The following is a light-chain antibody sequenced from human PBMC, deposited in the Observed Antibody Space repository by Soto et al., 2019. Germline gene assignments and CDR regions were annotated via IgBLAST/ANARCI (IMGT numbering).Light chain of an antibody. CDR3: QQRKSYPIT. J-gene: IGKJ5*01. Sequence: DIQLTQSPSFLSASVGDRVTITCRASQDINTYLAWYQQKPGKDPKLLIFAASTLQNGVPSRFSGSGSGTEFTVTITSRQPEDFATYYCQQRKSYPITFGQGTRLEMK. V-gene: IGKV1-9*01. CDR2: AAS. CDR1: QDINTY.